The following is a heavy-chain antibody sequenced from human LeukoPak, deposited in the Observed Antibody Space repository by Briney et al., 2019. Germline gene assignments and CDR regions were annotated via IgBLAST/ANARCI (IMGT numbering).Heavy chain of an antibody. Sequence: SETLSLTCTVSGGSISSYYWSWIRQPPGKGLEWIGHISYSGSTNYNPSLKSRVTISVDTSKNQLSLKLSSVTAADTAVYYCAKYVWGSYPTFEDYWGQGTLVTVSS. V-gene: IGHV4-59*01. CDR3: AKYVWGSYPTFEDY. J-gene: IGHJ4*02. CDR1: GGSISSYY. CDR2: ISYSGST. D-gene: IGHD3-16*02.